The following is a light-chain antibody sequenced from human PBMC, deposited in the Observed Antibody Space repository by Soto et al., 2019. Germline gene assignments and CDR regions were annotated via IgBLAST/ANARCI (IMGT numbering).Light chain of an antibody. Sequence: QSALTQPPSASGSPGQSVTISCTGTSSDVGGYNFVSWYQQHPGKAPKLMIYEVSERPSGVPDRFSGSKSGNTASLTVSGLQGENGGVYYCSSYAASNIVVFGGGTKLTAL. CDR2: EVS. CDR1: SSDVGGYNF. CDR3: SSYAASNIVV. J-gene: IGLJ2*01. V-gene: IGLV2-8*01.